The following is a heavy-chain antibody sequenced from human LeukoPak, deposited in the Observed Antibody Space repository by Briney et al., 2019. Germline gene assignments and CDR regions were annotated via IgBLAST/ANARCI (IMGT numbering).Heavy chain of an antibody. D-gene: IGHD2-15*01. CDR3: AREYCSGGSCYSAVNAFDI. Sequence: SETLSLTCTVSGVSISSYYWSWIRQPAGKGLEWIGRIYTSGSTNYNPSLKSRVTMSVDTSKNQFSLKLSSVTAADTAVYYCAREYCSGGSCYSAVNAFDIWGQGTMVTVSS. J-gene: IGHJ3*02. V-gene: IGHV4-4*07. CDR2: IYTSGST. CDR1: GVSISSYY.